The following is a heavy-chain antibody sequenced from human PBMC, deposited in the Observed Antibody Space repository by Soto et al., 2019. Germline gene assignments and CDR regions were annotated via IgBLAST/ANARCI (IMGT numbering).Heavy chain of an antibody. D-gene: IGHD5-18*01. CDR3: ARVVDTAMVL. CDR2: IYYSGST. Sequence: SETLSLTCTVSGGSISIYYWSWIRQPPGKGLEWIGYIYYSGSTNYNPSLKSRVTISVDTSKNQFSLKLSSVTAADTAVYYCARVVDTAMVLWGQGTLVTVSS. J-gene: IGHJ4*02. V-gene: IGHV4-59*01. CDR1: GGSISIYY.